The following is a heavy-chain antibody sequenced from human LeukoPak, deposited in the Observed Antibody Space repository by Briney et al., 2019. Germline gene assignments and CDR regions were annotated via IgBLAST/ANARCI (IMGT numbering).Heavy chain of an antibody. Sequence: PGGSLRLCCAASGFTLSSFAMNWVRQAAGKGLEWVSAISGSGGSTFYADSVKGRFTISRDNSENTLYLQMNSLRAEDTAVYYCVKRTVNYPFDFWGQGTLLTVSS. V-gene: IGHV3-23*01. CDR2: ISGSGGST. CDR3: VKRTVNYPFDF. CDR1: GFTLSSFA. D-gene: IGHD1-7*01. J-gene: IGHJ4*02.